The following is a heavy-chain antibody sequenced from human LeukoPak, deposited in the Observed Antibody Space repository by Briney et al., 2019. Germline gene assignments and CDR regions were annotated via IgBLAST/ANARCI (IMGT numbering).Heavy chain of an antibody. J-gene: IGHJ4*02. CDR2: ISTNGGST. Sequence: GGSLRLSCEASGFTFSSYAMSWVRQAPGQGLEWVSGISTNGGSTSYADSVKGRLTISRDNPRNMLYMEMNSLRAEDTAVYYCAKELRLYYYDSSGLSFDYWGQGTLVTVSS. CDR1: GFTFSSYA. D-gene: IGHD3-22*01. CDR3: AKELRLYYYDSSGLSFDY. V-gene: IGHV3-23*01.